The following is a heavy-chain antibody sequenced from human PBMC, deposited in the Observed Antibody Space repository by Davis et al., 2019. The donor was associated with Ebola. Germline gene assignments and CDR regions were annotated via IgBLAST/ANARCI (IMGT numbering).Heavy chain of an antibody. CDR2: IYPGDSDT. D-gene: IGHD3-22*01. CDR3: ARLEGYYDSSGYQYYFDY. CDR1: GYSFTNYW. J-gene: IGHJ4*02. Sequence: GESLKISCKGSGYSFTNYWIGWVRQMPGKGLEWIGIIYPGDSDTRYSPSFQGQVTISADKSISTAYLQWSSLKASDTAMYYCARLEGYYDSSGYQYYFDYWGQGTLVTVSS. V-gene: IGHV5-51*01.